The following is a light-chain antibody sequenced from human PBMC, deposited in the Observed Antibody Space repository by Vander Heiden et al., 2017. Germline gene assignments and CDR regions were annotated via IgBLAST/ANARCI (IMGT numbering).Light chain of an antibody. V-gene: IGLV2-23*02. J-gene: IGLJ1*01. CDR2: EVI. Sequence: QSALPHPASVSGSPGQSITISCTGTSSDVGRYDLVSWYQQHPGNAPKLIIYEVIKRPSGVSNRFSGSKSANTASLTISGLQAEDEADYYCCSFAVGSTYVFGTGTKVTVL. CDR1: SSDVGRYDL. CDR3: CSFAVGSTYV.